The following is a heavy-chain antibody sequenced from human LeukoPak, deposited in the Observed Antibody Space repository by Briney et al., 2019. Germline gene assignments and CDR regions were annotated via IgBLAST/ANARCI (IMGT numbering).Heavy chain of an antibody. J-gene: IGHJ6*02. CDR2: IKQDGSEK. CDR3: AREIGSGYYGYYYYYGMDV. Sequence: QPGGSLRLSCAASGFTFGSYWMSWVRQAPGKGLEWVANIKQDGSEKYYVDSVKGRFTISRDNAKNSLYLQMNSLRAEDTAVYYCAREIGSGYYGYYYYYGMDVWGQGTTVTVSS. CDR1: GFTFGSYW. V-gene: IGHV3-7*01. D-gene: IGHD3-22*01.